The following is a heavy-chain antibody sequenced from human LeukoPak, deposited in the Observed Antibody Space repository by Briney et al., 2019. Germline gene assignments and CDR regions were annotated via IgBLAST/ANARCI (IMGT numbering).Heavy chain of an antibody. J-gene: IGHJ3*02. CDR2: ISWKGGSI. CDR1: GFTFDDYA. V-gene: IGHV3-9*03. CDR3: AKDIRYSSSWSPTHDAIDT. Sequence: PGGSLRLPCGACGFTFDDYAMHGVRQAPGKALECVSGISWKGGSIVSAASGKGRITTSRATAKPLPYLQMKSLRTEDMALYYCAKDIRYSSSWSPTHDAIDTWGQGTMVTASS. D-gene: IGHD6-13*01.